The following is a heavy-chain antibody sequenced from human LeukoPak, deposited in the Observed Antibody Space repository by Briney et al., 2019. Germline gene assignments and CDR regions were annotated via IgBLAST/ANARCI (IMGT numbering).Heavy chain of an antibody. V-gene: IGHV1-18*01. Sequence: WMGWXSAYNGNTNYAQKLQGRVTMTTDTSTSTAYMELRSLRSDDTAVYYCARGYYDILTGYPTPNWFDPWGQGTLVTVSS. J-gene: IGHJ5*02. CDR3: ARGYYDILTGYPTPNWFDP. CDR2: XSAYNGNT. D-gene: IGHD3-9*01.